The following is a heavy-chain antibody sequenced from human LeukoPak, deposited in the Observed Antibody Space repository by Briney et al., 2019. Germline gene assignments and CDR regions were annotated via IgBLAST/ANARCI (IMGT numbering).Heavy chain of an antibody. V-gene: IGHV1-2*02. CDR3: ARGVDYYYYYMDV. CDR1: GYTFTGYY. CDR2: INPNSGGT. Sequence: GASVKVSCKASGYTFTGYYMHWVRQAPGQGLEWMGWINPNSGGTNYAQKFQGRVTMTRDTSISTAYMELSSLRSEDTAVYYCARGVDYYYYYMDVWGKGTTVTVSS. J-gene: IGHJ6*03.